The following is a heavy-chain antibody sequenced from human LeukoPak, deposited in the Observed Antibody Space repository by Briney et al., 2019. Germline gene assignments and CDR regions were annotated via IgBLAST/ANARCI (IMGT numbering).Heavy chain of an antibody. Sequence: SGGSLRLSCVASGFSFSNHRMSWVRQAPGRGLEWVADIKQDGSEQNYVDSVRGRFTISRDNAKNSLYLQMNSLRVEDTAVYYCARDGHHYYDTSCNNDNWFDPWGQATLVTVSS. CDR2: IKQDGSEQ. CDR3: ARDGHHYYDTSCNNDNWFDP. J-gene: IGHJ5*02. CDR1: GFSFSNHR. V-gene: IGHV3-7*01. D-gene: IGHD3-22*01.